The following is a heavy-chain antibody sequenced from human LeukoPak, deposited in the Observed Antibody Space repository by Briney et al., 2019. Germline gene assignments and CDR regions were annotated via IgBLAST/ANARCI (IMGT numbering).Heavy chain of an antibody. CDR2: ISSSSSYI. D-gene: IGHD3-16*02. Sequence: GGSLRLSCAASGFTFSSYSMNWVRQAPGKGLEWVSSISSSSSYIYYADSVKGRFTISRDNAKNSLYLQMNSLRAEDTAVYYCARDGPDYDYVWGSYRSPPDYWGQGTLVTVSS. V-gene: IGHV3-21*01. J-gene: IGHJ4*02. CDR1: GFTFSSYS. CDR3: ARDGPDYDYVWGSYRSPPDY.